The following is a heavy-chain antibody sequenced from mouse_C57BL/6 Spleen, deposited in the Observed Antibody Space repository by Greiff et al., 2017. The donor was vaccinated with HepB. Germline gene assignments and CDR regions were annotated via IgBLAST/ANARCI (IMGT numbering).Heavy chain of an antibody. Sequence: EVKLVESGEGLVKPGGSLKLSCAASGFTFSSYAMSWVRQTPEKRLEWVAYISSGGDYIYYADTVKGRFTISGDNARNTLYLQMSSLKSEDTAMYYCTRDFITTVPAWFAYWGQGTLVTVSA. CDR3: TRDFITTVPAWFAY. D-gene: IGHD1-1*01. J-gene: IGHJ3*01. V-gene: IGHV5-9-1*02. CDR2: ISSGGDYI. CDR1: GFTFSSYA.